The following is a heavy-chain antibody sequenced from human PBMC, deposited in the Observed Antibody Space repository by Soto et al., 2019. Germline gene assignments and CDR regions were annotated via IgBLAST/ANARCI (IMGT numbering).Heavy chain of an antibody. J-gene: IGHJ4*02. V-gene: IGHV3-23*01. CDR1: GFTFTDYA. D-gene: IGHD2-2*02. CDR2: ISGSASST. CDR3: AKASYTIRPDY. Sequence: EVQLLESGGGLVQPGGSLRLSCAASGFTFTDYAMTWVRQAPGKGLEWVSSISGSASSTFYAGSVKGPFNIARDNSRNTVSLQMNSLRAEDRAVYYCAKASYTIRPDYWGQGTLVTVSS.